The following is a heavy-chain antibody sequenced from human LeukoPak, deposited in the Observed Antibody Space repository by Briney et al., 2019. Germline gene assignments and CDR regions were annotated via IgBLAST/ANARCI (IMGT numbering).Heavy chain of an antibody. CDR1: GYSLTGYY. CDR3: ARPHWGRGYYFDY. CDR2: INPNSGGT. Sequence: ASVKVSCKASGYSLTGYYIQWVRQAPGQGLEWMGWINPNSGGTNYAQKFQGRVTMTRDTSIRIAYMELSRLRSDDMAVYYCARPHWGRGYYFDYWGQGTLVTVSS. V-gene: IGHV1-2*02. J-gene: IGHJ4*02. D-gene: IGHD3-16*01.